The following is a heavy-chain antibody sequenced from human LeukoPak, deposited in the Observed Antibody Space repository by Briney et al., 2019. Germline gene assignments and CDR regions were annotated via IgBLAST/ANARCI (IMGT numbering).Heavy chain of an antibody. CDR1: GGSISSSSYY. J-gene: IGHJ5*02. D-gene: IGHD3-3*01. V-gene: IGHV4-39*07. Sequence: PSETLSLTCTVSGGSISSSSYYWGWIRQPPGKGLEWIGSIYYSGSTYYNPSLKSRVTISVDTSKNQFSLKLSSVTAADTAVYYCASTIFGVINWFDPWGQGTLVTVSS. CDR2: IYYSGST. CDR3: ASTIFGVINWFDP.